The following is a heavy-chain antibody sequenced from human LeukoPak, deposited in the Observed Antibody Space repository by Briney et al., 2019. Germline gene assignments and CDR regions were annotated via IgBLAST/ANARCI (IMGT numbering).Heavy chain of an antibody. V-gene: IGHV3-9*01. CDR1: GFTFDDYA. CDR3: AKDIWAVVAGTFDY. D-gene: IGHD6-19*01. Sequence: GGSLRLSCAASGFTFDDYAMHWVRQAPGKGLEWVSGISWNSGSIGYADSVKGRFTISRDNAKNSLYLQMNSLRAEDTALYYCAKDIWAVVAGTFDYWGQGTLVTVSS. CDR2: ISWNSGSI. J-gene: IGHJ4*02.